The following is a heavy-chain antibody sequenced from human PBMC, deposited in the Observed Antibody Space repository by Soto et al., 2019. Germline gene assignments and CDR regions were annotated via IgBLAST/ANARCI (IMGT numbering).Heavy chain of an antibody. CDR1: GGSISGYY. D-gene: IGHD3-10*01. CDR3: ARVRDYGLGTNRHYYGMDV. CDR2: LYTMGST. Sequence: KSSETLSLTCTVSGGSISGYYWSWIRQPAGKGLEWIGRLYTMGSTNYNPSLQSRVTMSVDTSKNEFSLKVSSVTAADTAVYFCARVRDYGLGTNRHYYGMDVWGQGTKVTVSS. V-gene: IGHV4-4*07. J-gene: IGHJ6*02.